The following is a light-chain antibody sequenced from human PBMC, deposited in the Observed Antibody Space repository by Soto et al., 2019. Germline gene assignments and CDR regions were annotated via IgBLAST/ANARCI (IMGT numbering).Light chain of an antibody. CDR2: GAS. Sequence: VMTQSPATLSVSPWELATLSCRASQSVSSNLVWYQHKPGQAPRLLIYGASTRATDIPARFSGSGSGTEFTLTISSLQSEDYAVYYCQQYNNLPRTFGGGTKVDIK. J-gene: IGKJ4*01. CDR1: QSVSSN. CDR3: QQYNNLPRT. V-gene: IGKV3-15*01.